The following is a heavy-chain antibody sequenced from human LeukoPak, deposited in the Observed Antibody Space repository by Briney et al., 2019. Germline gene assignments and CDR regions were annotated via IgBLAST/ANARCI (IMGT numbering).Heavy chain of an antibody. D-gene: IGHD2/OR15-2a*01. V-gene: IGHV4-34*01. CDR1: GGSFSGYY. CDR3: GKGVTPTTYNWFDP. CDR2: INHSGST. J-gene: IGHJ5*02. Sequence: ASETLSLTCAVYGGSFSGYYWSWIRQPPGKGLEWIGEINHSGSTNYNPSLKSRVTISVDTSKNQFSLKLSSVTAADTAVYYCGKGVTPTTYNWFDPWGQGTLVTVS.